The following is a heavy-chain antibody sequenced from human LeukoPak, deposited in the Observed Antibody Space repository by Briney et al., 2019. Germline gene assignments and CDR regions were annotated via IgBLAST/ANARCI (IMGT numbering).Heavy chain of an antibody. CDR1: GYTFTDYY. Sequence: ASVKVSGKASGYTFTDYYIHWVRQAPGQGLEWVGIINPSFGSTTYAQSFQGRVAMTRDTSTSMVYMELSSLRSEDTAVYYCARELRLVETPRYNYFDYWGQGTLVTVSS. J-gene: IGHJ4*02. D-gene: IGHD4-23*01. CDR3: ARELRLVETPRYNYFDY. V-gene: IGHV1-46*01. CDR2: INPSFGST.